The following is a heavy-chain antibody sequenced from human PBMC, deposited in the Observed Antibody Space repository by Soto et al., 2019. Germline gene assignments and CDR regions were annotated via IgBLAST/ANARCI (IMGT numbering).Heavy chain of an antibody. Sequence: QVQLVQSGAEVKKPGASVKVSCKASGYTFSNYGISWVGQAPGQGLEWMGWIGAYNGDTNYAQNLRGRVTMTTDISTSTAYMELRSLRSDDTAVYYCARLGGRGGGNCYSCWLDPWGQGTLVTVSS. CDR2: IGAYNGDT. CDR1: GYTFSNYG. D-gene: IGHD2-15*01. V-gene: IGHV1-18*01. J-gene: IGHJ5*02. CDR3: ARLGGRGGGNCYSCWLDP.